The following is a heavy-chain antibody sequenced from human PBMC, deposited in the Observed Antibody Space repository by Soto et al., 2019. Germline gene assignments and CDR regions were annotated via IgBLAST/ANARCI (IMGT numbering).Heavy chain of an antibody. J-gene: IGHJ3*01. CDR3: AIYYKSCPYNSGCFPHAFDV. V-gene: IGHV3-30-3*01. Sequence: GGSLRLSCATSGFTFSSYALHWVRQAPGKGLEWVALISYDGINKYYADSVKGRFTVSGDNSQNTLYLQMNGLRPEDTAVYYCAIYYKSCPYNSGCFPHAFDVWGRGTTVTVSS. D-gene: IGHD6-19*01. CDR2: ISYDGINK. CDR1: GFTFSSYA.